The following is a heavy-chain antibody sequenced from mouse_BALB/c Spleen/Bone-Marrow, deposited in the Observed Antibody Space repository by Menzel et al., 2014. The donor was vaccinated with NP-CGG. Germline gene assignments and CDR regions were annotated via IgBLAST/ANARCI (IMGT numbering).Heavy chain of an antibody. V-gene: IGHV1-15*01. Sequence: VQLQQSGAELVRPGASVTLSCKASGYTFTDYEMHWVKQTPVHGLEWIGAFDPETGGTAYNQKFKGKATLTADKSSSTAYMELRSLTSEDSAVYYCRAYYRYDGYAMDYWGQGTSVTVSS. J-gene: IGHJ4*01. CDR1: GYTFTDYE. CDR3: RAYYRYDGYAMDY. CDR2: FDPETGGT. D-gene: IGHD2-14*01.